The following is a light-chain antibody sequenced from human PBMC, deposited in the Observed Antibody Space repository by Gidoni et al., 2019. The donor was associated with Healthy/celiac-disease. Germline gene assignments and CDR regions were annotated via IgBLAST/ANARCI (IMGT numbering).Light chain of an antibody. Sequence: DIVLTQSPATLSLSPGERATPSCRASQSVSSYLAWDQQKPGQAPRLLIYDASNRATGIPARFSGSGSGTDFTLTISSLEPEDFAVYYCQQRSNWLFTFGPGTKVDIK. V-gene: IGKV3-11*01. CDR3: QQRSNWLFT. CDR2: DAS. J-gene: IGKJ3*01. CDR1: QSVSSY.